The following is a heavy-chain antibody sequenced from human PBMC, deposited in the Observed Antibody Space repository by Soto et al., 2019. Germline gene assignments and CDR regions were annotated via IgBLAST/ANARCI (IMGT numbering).Heavy chain of an antibody. Sequence: GGSLRLSCAASGFTFSRYAMSWVRQAPGKGLEWVSAISGSGGSTYYADSVKGRFTISRDNSKNTLYLQMNSLRAEDTAVYYCSKGIAVAGDAFDIWGQGTMVTVSS. J-gene: IGHJ3*02. V-gene: IGHV3-23*01. CDR1: GFTFSRYA. CDR3: SKGIAVAGDAFDI. CDR2: ISGSGGST. D-gene: IGHD6-19*01.